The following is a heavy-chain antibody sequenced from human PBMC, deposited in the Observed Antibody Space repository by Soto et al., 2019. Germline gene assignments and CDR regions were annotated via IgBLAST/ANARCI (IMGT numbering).Heavy chain of an antibody. Sequence: SETLSLTCTVSGGSLSGYYWSWIRQPPGKGLEWITYMYSSGSSNSNPSLRGRVTISVDTSKNQFSLKLSTVTAADTAVYYCARHSNDYRESLDYWGQGTLVTVS. D-gene: IGHD4-4*01. J-gene: IGHJ4*02. CDR1: GGSLSGYY. V-gene: IGHV4-59*08. CDR3: ARHSNDYRESLDY. CDR2: MYSSGSS.